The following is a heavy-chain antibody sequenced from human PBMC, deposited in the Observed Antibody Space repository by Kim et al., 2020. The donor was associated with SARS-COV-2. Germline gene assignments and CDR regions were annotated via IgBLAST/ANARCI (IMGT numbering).Heavy chain of an antibody. J-gene: IGHJ4*02. CDR1: GFTFSDHY. V-gene: IGHV3-72*01. CDR3: ATALDDSSGYYYFDY. CDR2: ARSKAKGYTT. Sequence: GGSLRLSCAASGFTFSDHYMDWVRQAPGKGLEWVARARSKAKGYTTQYAASVTGRFTVSRDDSKNSLYLQMNSLKTEDTAVYYCATALDDSSGYYYFDYWDQGTLVIASS. D-gene: IGHD3-22*01.